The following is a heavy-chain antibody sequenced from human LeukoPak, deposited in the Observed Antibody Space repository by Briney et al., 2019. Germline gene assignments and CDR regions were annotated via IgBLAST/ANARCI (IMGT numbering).Heavy chain of an antibody. J-gene: IGHJ4*02. D-gene: IGHD3-10*01. CDR1: GGSIENYY. Sequence: SETLSLTCTVSGGSIENYYWSWIRQPPGKGLEWIGYIYYSGSTNYNPSLKSRVTISVDTSKNQFSLKLSSVTAADTAVYYCARVRRMVRGVSAPFLDYWGQGTLVTVSS. V-gene: IGHV4-59*01. CDR2: IYYSGST. CDR3: ARVRRMVRGVSAPFLDY.